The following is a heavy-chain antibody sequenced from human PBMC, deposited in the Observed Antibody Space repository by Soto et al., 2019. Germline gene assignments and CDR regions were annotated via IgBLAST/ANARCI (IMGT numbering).Heavy chain of an antibody. CDR3: ARDGNRRYSSWYMPGI. D-gene: IGHD6-13*01. Sequence: TGGSLRLSCAASGFTFSSYAMHWVRQAPGKGLEWVAVISYDGSNKYYADSVKGRFTISRDNSKNTLYLQMNSLRAEDTGVYYCARDGNRRYSSWYMPGIWGQGTLVTVSS. V-gene: IGHV3-30-3*01. CDR1: GFTFSSYA. J-gene: IGHJ4*02. CDR2: ISYDGSNK.